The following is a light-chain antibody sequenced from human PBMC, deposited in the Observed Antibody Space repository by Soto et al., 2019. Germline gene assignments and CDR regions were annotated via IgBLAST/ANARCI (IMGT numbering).Light chain of an antibody. CDR2: SNN. CDR1: SSNIGSNT. Sequence: QSVLTQPPSASGTPGQRVTISCSGSSSNIGSNTVNWYQQLPGTAPKLLIYSNNQRPSGVPDRFSGSKSGTSASLAISGLQSEDEADYYCAAWDDSLNGPDPVFGTGTKVTV. V-gene: IGLV1-44*01. CDR3: AAWDDSLNGPDPV. J-gene: IGLJ1*01.